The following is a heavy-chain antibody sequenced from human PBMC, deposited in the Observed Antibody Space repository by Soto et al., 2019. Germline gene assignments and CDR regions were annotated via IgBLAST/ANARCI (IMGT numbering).Heavy chain of an antibody. CDR2: SNSNSGNS. Sequence: GXSVKVSCKASVYTFTSYNINWVRQAPGQGLEWVAGSNSNSGNSDHAQKFQGRLTVTRDTSISTAYMELSSLRSDDTAVYYCVLLGVFDHWGPGNLVTVSS. CDR1: VYTFTSYN. CDR3: VLLGVFDH. J-gene: IGHJ4*02. V-gene: IGHV1-8*01. D-gene: IGHD3-3*01.